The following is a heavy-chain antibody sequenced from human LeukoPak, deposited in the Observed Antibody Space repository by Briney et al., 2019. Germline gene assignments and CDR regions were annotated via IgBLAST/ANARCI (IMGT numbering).Heavy chain of an antibody. J-gene: IGHJ5*02. V-gene: IGHV1-2*02. Sequence: ASVKVSCKASGYTFTGYYMHWVRQAPGQGLEWMGWINPNSGGTNYAQKFQGRVTMTRDTSISTAYMELSRLRSDDTAVYYCARDKGYCSSTSCYSHWFDPWGQGTLVTVSS. CDR2: INPNSGGT. D-gene: IGHD2-2*01. CDR3: ARDKGYCSSTSCYSHWFDP. CDR1: GYTFTGYY.